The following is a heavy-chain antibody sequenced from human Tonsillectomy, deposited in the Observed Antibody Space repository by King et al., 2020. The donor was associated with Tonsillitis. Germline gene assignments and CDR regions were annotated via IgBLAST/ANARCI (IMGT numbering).Heavy chain of an antibody. CDR2: ISSSSSYI. V-gene: IGHV3-21*01. CDR1: GFTFSSYS. Sequence: VQLVESGGGLVNPGGSLRLSCAASGFTFSSYSMNWVRQAPGKGLEWVSSISSSSSYIYYADSVKGRFTISRDNAKNSLYLQMNSLRAEDTAVYYCARGGNSLKSWYFDLWGRGTLVTVSS. CDR3: ARGGNSLKSWYFDL. D-gene: IGHD3-10*01. J-gene: IGHJ2*01.